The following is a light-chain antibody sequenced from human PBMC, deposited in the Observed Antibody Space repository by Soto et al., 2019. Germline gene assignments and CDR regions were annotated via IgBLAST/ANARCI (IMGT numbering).Light chain of an antibody. V-gene: IGKV1-39*01. J-gene: IGKJ5*01. Sequence: DIQMTQSPSSLSASVGDRVTITCRASQSISSYLNWYQQKPGKAPKLLIYAASSLQSGVPSRFSGSGSGTDFTLTISSLQPEDFATCYCQQSHGFGQGTRLEIK. CDR3: QQSHG. CDR1: QSISSY. CDR2: AAS.